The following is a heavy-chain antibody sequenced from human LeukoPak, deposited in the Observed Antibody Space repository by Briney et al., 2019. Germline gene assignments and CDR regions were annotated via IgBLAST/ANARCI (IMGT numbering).Heavy chain of an antibody. V-gene: IGHV4-61*02. D-gene: IGHD1-26*01. CDR1: GGSISSGSYY. CDR3: ARQKVGAEGWDAFDI. J-gene: IGHJ3*02. CDR2: IYTSGST. Sequence: PSETLSLTCTVSGGSISSGSYYWSWIRQPAGKGLEWIGRIYTSGSTNYNPSLKSRVTISVDTSKNQFSLKLSSVTAADTAVYYCARQKVGAEGWDAFDIWGQGTMVTVFS.